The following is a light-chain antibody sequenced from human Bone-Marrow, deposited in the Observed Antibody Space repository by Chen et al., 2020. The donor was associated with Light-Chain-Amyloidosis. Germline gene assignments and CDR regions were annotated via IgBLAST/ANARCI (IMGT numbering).Light chain of an antibody. Sequence: QSALTQPASVSGSPGQSITISSTGTSSDVGGDNHVSRYQQHPDKAPKLMIYEVTNRPSWVPVRFAGSKSDNTASLTISRLQTEDEADYFCSSYTITNTLVFGSGTRVTVL. CDR3: SSYTITNTLV. J-gene: IGLJ1*01. V-gene: IGLV2-14*01. CDR1: SSDVGGDNH. CDR2: EVT.